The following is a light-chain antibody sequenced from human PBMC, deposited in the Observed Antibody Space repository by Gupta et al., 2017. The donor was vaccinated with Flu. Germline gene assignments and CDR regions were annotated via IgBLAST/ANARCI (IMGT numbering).Light chain of an antibody. CDR1: QSISTS. Sequence: DIQMTQSPSSLSASVGDRITITCRASQSISTSLSWFQQKPGKAPTLLIYSASSLPSGPPSRFSGSGSGTDFTLTISSLQPEDFATYYCQQSFNARTFGPGTKVDVK. J-gene: IGKJ3*01. CDR2: SAS. V-gene: IGKV1-39*01. CDR3: QQSFNART.